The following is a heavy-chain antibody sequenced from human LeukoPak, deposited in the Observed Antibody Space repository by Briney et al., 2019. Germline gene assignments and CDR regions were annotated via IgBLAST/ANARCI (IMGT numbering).Heavy chain of an antibody. V-gene: IGHV1-69*04. Sequence: SVKVSCKASGGTFSSYAISWVRQAPGQGLEWMGRIIPILGIANYAQKFQGRVTITADKSTSTAYMELSSLRSEDTAVYYCARDDDFWSGYQDFTLDYWGQGTLVTVSS. D-gene: IGHD3-3*01. CDR3: ARDDDFWSGYQDFTLDY. CDR2: IIPILGIA. J-gene: IGHJ4*02. CDR1: GGTFSSYA.